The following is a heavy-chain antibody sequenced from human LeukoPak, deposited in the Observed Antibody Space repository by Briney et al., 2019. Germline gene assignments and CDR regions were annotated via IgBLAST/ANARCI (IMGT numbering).Heavy chain of an antibody. Sequence: SETLSLTCTVSGDSISTSNSYWGWIRQPPGKGLEWIGSIYYSGNTYYNASLKSRVTISVDTSKNQFSLKLSSVTAADTAVYYCARERMTYGSGSEFDYWGQGTLVTVSS. D-gene: IGHD3-10*01. V-gene: IGHV4-39*07. CDR1: GDSISTSNSY. CDR3: ARERMTYGSGSEFDY. CDR2: IYYSGNT. J-gene: IGHJ4*02.